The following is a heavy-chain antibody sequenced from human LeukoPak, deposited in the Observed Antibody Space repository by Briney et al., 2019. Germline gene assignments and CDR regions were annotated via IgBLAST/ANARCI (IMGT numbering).Heavy chain of an antibody. V-gene: IGHV3-48*02. J-gene: IGHJ1*01. CDR1: GFTVSSYS. CDR3: ARPLSYIPLLFQH. CDR2: ISSSSSTI. D-gene: IGHD3-10*01. Sequence: PGGSLRLSCAASGFTVSSYSMNWVRQAPGKGLEWVSYISSSSSTIYYADSVKGRFTISRDNAKNSLYLQMNSLRDEDTAVYYCARPLSYIPLLFQHWGQGTLVTVSS.